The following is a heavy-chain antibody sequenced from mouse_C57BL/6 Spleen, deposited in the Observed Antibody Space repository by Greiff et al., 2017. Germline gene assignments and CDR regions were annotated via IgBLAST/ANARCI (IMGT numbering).Heavy chain of an antibody. D-gene: IGHD3-2*02. CDR1: GYTFTSSW. J-gene: IGHJ2*01. V-gene: IGHV1-52*01. Sequence: QVQLQQPGAELVRPGSSVKLSCKASGYTFTSSWMPWVKRRPIQGLEWIGNIDPSDSETHYNQKFKDKATLTVDKSSSTAYMQLSSLPSEDSAVYYCARGGSSGYVDYWGQGTTLTVSS. CDR3: ARGGSSGYVDY. CDR2: IDPSDSET.